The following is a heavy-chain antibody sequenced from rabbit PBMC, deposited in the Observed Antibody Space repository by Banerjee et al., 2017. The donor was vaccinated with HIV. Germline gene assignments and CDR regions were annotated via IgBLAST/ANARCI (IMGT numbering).Heavy chain of an antibody. CDR3: ARPDSNFYFNF. CDR2: IGAGSSGTT. J-gene: IGHJ4*01. Sequence: QEQLEESGGDLAKPGASLTLTCTASGFSFSGSYYMFWVRQAPGQGLEWIACIGAGSSGTTYYASWAKGRFTISKTSSTTVTLQMTSLTAADTATYFCARPDSNFYFNFWGQGTLVTVS. V-gene: IGHV1S45*01. CDR1: GFSFSGSYY. D-gene: IGHD4-2*01.